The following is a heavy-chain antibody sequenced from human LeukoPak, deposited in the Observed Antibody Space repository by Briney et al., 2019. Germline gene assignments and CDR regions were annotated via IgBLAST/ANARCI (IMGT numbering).Heavy chain of an antibody. CDR2: IYHSGST. V-gene: IGHV4-30-2*01. Sequence: SETPSLTCAASGGSISSGGYSWSWIRQPPGKGLEWIGYIYHSGSTYYNPSLKSRVTISVDRSKNQFSLKLSSVTAADTAVYYCARDRWDLLLWFGEPPPPDAFDIWGQGIMVTVSS. CDR1: GGSISSGGYS. J-gene: IGHJ3*02. D-gene: IGHD3-10*01. CDR3: ARDRWDLLLWFGEPPPPDAFDI.